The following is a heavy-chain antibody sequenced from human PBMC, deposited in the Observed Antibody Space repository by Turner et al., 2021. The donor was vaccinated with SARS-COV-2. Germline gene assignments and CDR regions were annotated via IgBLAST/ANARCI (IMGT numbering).Heavy chain of an antibody. CDR3: ASMDYGGDAGHAFDI. CDR1: GGTFSSYS. Sequence: QVQLVQSGAEVMKPGSSVKVPCTVSGGTFSSYSINWVRQAPGQGLEWMGGIIPMYDTTTYAQRFRGRVTITADESTGTAYMELTRLISGDTAIYFCASMDYGGDAGHAFDIWAQGTWVTVSS. D-gene: IGHD4-17*01. CDR2: IIPMYDTT. J-gene: IGHJ3*02. V-gene: IGHV1-69*01.